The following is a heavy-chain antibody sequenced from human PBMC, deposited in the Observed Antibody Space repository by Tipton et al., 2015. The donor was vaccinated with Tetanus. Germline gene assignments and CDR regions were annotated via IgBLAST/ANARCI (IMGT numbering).Heavy chain of an antibody. J-gene: IGHJ4*02. CDR1: GGTFTNYA. Sequence: QLVQSGPEVKKPGSSVKVSCKASGGTFTNYALSWVRQAPGQGLEWVSGIAGTVGSTYYADSVRGRFTVSRDNSKNTLYLQMNSLRAEDTAVYFCAKAKSWINLWFGDYWGQGVLVIVSP. D-gene: IGHD3-10*01. CDR3: AKAKSWINLWFGDY. CDR2: IAGTVGST. V-gene: IGHV3-23*04.